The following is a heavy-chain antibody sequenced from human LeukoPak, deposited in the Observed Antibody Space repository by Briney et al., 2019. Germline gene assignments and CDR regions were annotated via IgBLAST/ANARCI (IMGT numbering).Heavy chain of an antibody. Sequence: SETLSLICTVSGGSISSSSYFWGWTRQPPGKGLEWIGSIHYSGRTYYHPSLRSRVSISVDTPKNQFSLRLTSVTAADTAVYYCARLRSASSGVVDYWGQGTLVTVSS. CDR1: GGSISSSSYF. D-gene: IGHD2-21*01. CDR2: IHYSGRT. J-gene: IGHJ4*02. V-gene: IGHV4-39*01. CDR3: ARLRSASSGVVDY.